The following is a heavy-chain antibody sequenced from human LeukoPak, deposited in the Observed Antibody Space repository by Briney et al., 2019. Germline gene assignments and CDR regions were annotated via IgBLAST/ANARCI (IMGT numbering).Heavy chain of an antibody. D-gene: IGHD3-10*01. CDR2: ISGSGGST. CDR1: GFPFSSYA. V-gene: IGHV3-23*01. CDR3: WGSGPNISGKNDY. Sequence: GSLRLSCAASGFPFSSYAMSWVRQAPGKGLEWVSAISGSGGSTYYADSVKGRFTISRNNSKNTLYLQMNSLRAEDTAVYYCWGSGPNISGKNDYWGQGTLVTVSS. J-gene: IGHJ4*02.